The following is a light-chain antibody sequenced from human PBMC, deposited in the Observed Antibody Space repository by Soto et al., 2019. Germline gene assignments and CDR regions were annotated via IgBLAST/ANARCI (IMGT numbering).Light chain of an antibody. Sequence: ILMTQAPATLSVSPGERATLSCRASQSVSNNLAWYQQKPGQAPRLLIYDASTRATGIPARFRGSGSGTEFTLPISGLQSEDFAVYYCQQYNNWPPWTFGQGTKVEIK. CDR2: DAS. CDR3: QQYNNWPPWT. CDR1: QSVSNN. V-gene: IGKV3-15*01. J-gene: IGKJ1*01.